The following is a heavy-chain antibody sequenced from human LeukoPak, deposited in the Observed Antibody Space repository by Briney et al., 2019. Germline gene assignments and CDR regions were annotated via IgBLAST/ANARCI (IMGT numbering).Heavy chain of an antibody. CDR3: ARVRSGSIDS. Sequence: SETLSLTCTASGAPISSYYWSWIRQPPGKGLEWIGYIPYSGSTNYNPSLKSRVTISIDTSKNQFSLKVRSVTAADTAVYYCARVRSGSIDSWGQGTLVTVSS. CDR2: IPYSGST. V-gene: IGHV4-59*01. D-gene: IGHD6-19*01. CDR1: GAPISSYY. J-gene: IGHJ5*01.